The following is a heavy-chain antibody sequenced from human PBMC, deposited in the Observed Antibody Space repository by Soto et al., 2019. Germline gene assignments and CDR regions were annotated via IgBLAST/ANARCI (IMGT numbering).Heavy chain of an antibody. Sequence: ASVKVSCKASGGTFSSYAISWVRQAPGQGLEWMGGIIPIFGTANYAQKFQGRVTITADESTSTAYMELSSLRSEDTAVYYCATRSTMVRGVIGYYYYGMDVWGQGTTVTVSS. CDR2: IIPIFGTA. V-gene: IGHV1-69*13. CDR3: ATRSTMVRGVIGYYYYGMDV. CDR1: GGTFSSYA. J-gene: IGHJ6*02. D-gene: IGHD3-10*01.